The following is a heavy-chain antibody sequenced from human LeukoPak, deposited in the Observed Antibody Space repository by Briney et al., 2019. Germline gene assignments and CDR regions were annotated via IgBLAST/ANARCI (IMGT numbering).Heavy chain of an antibody. CDR1: AYTFTGYY. J-gene: IGHJ4*02. D-gene: IGHD6-19*01. V-gene: IGHV1-2*02. Sequence: ASVKVSCRASAYTFTGYYMHWVRQAPGQGLEWMGWINPDSGGTNYAQRFQGRVTMTRDTSISTAYMEVSRLRSDDTAVYYCAREGSGWYGNFDYWGQGTLVTVSS. CDR2: INPDSGGT. CDR3: AREGSGWYGNFDY.